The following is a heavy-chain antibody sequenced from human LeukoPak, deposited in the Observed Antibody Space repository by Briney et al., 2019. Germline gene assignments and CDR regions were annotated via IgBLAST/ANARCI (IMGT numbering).Heavy chain of an antibody. D-gene: IGHD6-6*01. V-gene: IGHV4-59*01. CDR1: GGSISSYY. CDR3: ARGTHGSSPDY. Sequence: SETLSLTCTVSGGSISSYYWSWIRQPPGKGLEWIGYIYYSGSTNYNPSLKSRVTISVDTSKNQFSLKLSSVTAADTAVYYCARGTHGSSPDYWGQGTLVTVSS. J-gene: IGHJ4*02. CDR2: IYYSGST.